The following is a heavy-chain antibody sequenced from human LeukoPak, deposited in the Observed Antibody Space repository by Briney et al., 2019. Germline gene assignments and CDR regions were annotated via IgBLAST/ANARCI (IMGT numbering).Heavy chain of an antibody. CDR1: GFTFSTYS. V-gene: IGHV3-21*01. Sequence: GGSLRLSCAASGFTFSTYSMNWVRQAPGRGLEWVSSISSSSYYIYYADSVKGRFTISRDDAKVSLSLQMNSLRAEDTAVYYCARDLDIVVVPASWFYPWGQGTLVTVSS. CDR2: ISSSSYYI. CDR3: ARDLDIVVVPASWFYP. J-gene: IGHJ5*02. D-gene: IGHD2-2*03.